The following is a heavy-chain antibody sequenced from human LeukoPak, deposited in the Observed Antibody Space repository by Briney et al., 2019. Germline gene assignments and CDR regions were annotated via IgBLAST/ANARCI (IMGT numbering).Heavy chain of an antibody. V-gene: IGHV4-31*03. Sequence: PSQTLSLTCTVSGGSINSGGYYWSWIRQHPGKGLEWIGYIYYSGSTYYNPSLKSRVTISVDTSKNQFSLKLSSVTAADTAVYYCARDRDQTYYFDYWGQGTLVTVSS. J-gene: IGHJ4*02. CDR3: ARDRDQTYYFDY. CDR2: IYYSGST. CDR1: GGSINSGGYY. D-gene: IGHD5-24*01.